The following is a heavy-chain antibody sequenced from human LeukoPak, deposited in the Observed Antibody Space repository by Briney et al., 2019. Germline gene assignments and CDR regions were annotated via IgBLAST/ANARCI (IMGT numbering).Heavy chain of an antibody. Sequence: SETLSLTCTVSSGSISNYYWSWIRQPPGEGLEWLVYIYYSDSTKYNPSRKGRLPISVETSKNQFSLRLTSVTAADTAVYYCARHINGATKELSAFDIWGQGTMVNVSS. J-gene: IGHJ3*02. CDR1: SGSISNYY. D-gene: IGHD1-20*01. V-gene: IGHV4-59*08. CDR3: ARHINGATKELSAFDI. CDR2: IYYSDST.